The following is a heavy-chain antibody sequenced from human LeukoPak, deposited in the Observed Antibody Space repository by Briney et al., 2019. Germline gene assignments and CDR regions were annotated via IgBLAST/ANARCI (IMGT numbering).Heavy chain of an antibody. D-gene: IGHD4/OR15-4a*01. CDR2: IFTSAST. Sequence: SETLSLTCTVSGGSITSDYWSWIRQPAGKGLEWIGRIFTSASTSYNPSLKSRVTMSLDTSKNQFSLKLSSVTAADTAVYFCSRGGANDLWGQGTLVSVSS. J-gene: IGHJ5*02. CDR1: GGSITSDY. CDR3: SRGGANDL. V-gene: IGHV4-4*07.